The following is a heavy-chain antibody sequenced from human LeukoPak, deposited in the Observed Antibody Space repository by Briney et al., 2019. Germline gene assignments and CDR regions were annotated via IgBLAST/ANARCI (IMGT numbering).Heavy chain of an antibody. J-gene: IGHJ4*02. D-gene: IGHD3-16*01. CDR3: ARVINTFLHFDF. CDR2: ISYSGST. V-gene: IGHV4-31*02. Sequence: GYISYSGSTYYNPSLRSRVTISVDTSKNQFSLKLSSVTAADTAVYYCARVINTFLHFDFWGQGTLVTVSS.